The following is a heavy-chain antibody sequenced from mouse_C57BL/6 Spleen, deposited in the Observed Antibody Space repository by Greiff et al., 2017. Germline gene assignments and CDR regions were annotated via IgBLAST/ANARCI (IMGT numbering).Heavy chain of an antibody. CDR3: ARSRLRSGPWFAY. CDR2: IYPGSGNT. CDR1: GYTFTDYY. Sequence: QVQLQQSGAELVRPGASVKLSCKASGYTFTDYYINWVKQRPGQGLEWIARIYPGSGNTYYNEKFKGKATLTAEKSSSTAYMQLSSLTSEDSAVYFCARSRLRSGPWFAYWGQGTLVTVSA. V-gene: IGHV1-76*01. J-gene: IGHJ3*01. D-gene: IGHD2-4*01.